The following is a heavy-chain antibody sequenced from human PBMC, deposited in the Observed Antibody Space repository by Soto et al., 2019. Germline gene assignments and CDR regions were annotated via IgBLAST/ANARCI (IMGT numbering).Heavy chain of an antibody. CDR1: GFTFSSYA. Sequence: GGSLRLSCAASGFTFSSYAMHWVRQAPGKGLEWVAVISYDGSNKYYADSVKGRFTISRDNSKNTLYLQMNSLRAEDTAVYYCAREAPASTVPFDYWGQGTLVTVSS. CDR3: AREAPASTVPFDY. CDR2: ISYDGSNK. J-gene: IGHJ4*02. V-gene: IGHV3-30-3*01. D-gene: IGHD4-17*01.